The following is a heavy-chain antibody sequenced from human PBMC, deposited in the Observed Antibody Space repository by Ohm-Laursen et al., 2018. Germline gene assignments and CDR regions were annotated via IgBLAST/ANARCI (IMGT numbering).Heavy chain of an antibody. D-gene: IGHD5-12*01. J-gene: IGHJ6*02. CDR3: ARDVAHGGYGFGMDV. CDR1: GFSFLSYA. CDR2: VRAGSDTT. Sequence: GSLRLSCAAPGFSFLSYAMSWVRQAPGKGLEWVSGVRAGSDTTYYADSVKGRFTISRDTSKNSLYLQMNSLRAEDTAVYYCARDVAHGGYGFGMDVWGQGTTVTVSS. V-gene: IGHV3-23*01.